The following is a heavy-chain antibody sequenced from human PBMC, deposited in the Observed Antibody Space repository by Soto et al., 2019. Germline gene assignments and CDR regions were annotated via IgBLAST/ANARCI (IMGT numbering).Heavy chain of an antibody. CDR3: GRGGVGGPPSLVYFYGLDV. V-gene: IGHV3-48*02. CDR1: GFTFSSYA. D-gene: IGHD3-10*01. Sequence: GGSLRLSCAASGFTFSSYAMNWVRQAPGGGLEWVSYISTSSDTRFYADSVKGRFTISRDNAKNSLYLQMNSLRDEDAAVYYCGRGGVGGPPSLVYFYGLDVWGQGTTVTVSS. CDR2: ISTSSDTR. J-gene: IGHJ6*02.